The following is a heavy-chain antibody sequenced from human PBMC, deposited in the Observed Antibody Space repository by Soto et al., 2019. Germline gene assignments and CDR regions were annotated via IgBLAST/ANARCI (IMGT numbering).Heavy chain of an antibody. CDR3: ARHLTGYSSSWYDGYYYYGMDV. CDR1: GYSFTSYW. Sequence: PGESLKISCKGSGYSFTSYWIGWVRQMPGKGLEWMGIIYPGDSDTRYSPSFQGQVTISADKSISTAYLQWSSLKASNTAMYYCARHLTGYSSSWYDGYYYYGMDVWGQGTTVTAP. D-gene: IGHD6-13*01. CDR2: IYPGDSDT. J-gene: IGHJ6*02. V-gene: IGHV5-51*01.